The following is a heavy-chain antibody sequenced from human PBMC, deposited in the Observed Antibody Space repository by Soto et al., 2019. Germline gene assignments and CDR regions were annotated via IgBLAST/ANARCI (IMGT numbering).Heavy chain of an antibody. CDR1: RYSFTSYW. CDR3: ARHRRRYYYDSSGYYYSGMDV. J-gene: IGHJ6*02. CDR2: IDPSDSYT. V-gene: IGHV5-10-1*01. Sequence: GESLKISCKGSRYSFTSYWISWVRQMPGKGLEWMGRIDPSDSYTNYSPSFQGHVTISADKSISTAYLQWSSLKASDTAMYYCARHRRRYYYDSSGYYYSGMDVWRQGTTVTVSS. D-gene: IGHD3-22*01.